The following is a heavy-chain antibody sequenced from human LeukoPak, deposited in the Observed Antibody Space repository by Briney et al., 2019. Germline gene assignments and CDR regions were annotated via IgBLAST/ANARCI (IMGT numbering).Heavy chain of an antibody. V-gene: IGHV3-30*02. D-gene: IGHD1-26*01. J-gene: IGHJ4*02. CDR3: AKDRSGSYSQGLDY. Sequence: GGSLRLSCAASGFIFSSYGMHWVRQAPGKGLEWVAFIRYDGSNKYYADSVKGRFTISRDNSKNTLYLQMNSLRAEDTAVYYCAKDRSGSYSQGLDYWGQGTLVTVSS. CDR2: IRYDGSNK. CDR1: GFIFSSYG.